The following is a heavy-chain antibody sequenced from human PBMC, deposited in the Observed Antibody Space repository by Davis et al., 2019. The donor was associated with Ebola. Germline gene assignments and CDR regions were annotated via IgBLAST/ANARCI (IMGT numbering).Heavy chain of an antibody. J-gene: IGHJ3*02. CDR2: YYYTGST. Sequence: SETLSLTCVVSGAFVSSGGYSWIWIRQPPGKGLEWIGNYYYTGSTYYSPSLRSRVTISVDTSKNLFSLKLTSVTAADTAVYYCARSPTYYYDSSGYSLRMDAFDIWGQGTMVTVSS. CDR1: GAFVSSGGYS. CDR3: ARSPTYYYDSSGYSLRMDAFDI. D-gene: IGHD3-22*01. V-gene: IGHV4-30-4*07.